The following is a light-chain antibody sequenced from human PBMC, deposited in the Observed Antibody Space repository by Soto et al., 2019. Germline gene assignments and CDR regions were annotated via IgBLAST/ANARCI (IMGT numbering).Light chain of an antibody. Sequence: QSVLTQPASVSGSPGQSITISCTGTSSDIGTYNSVSWYQHHPGKAPKLLIFEVIDRPSGVSDRFSGSKSGNTASLTISGLQPEDEADYYCCSYTSTYTPVFGGGTKVTVL. J-gene: IGLJ3*02. CDR2: EVI. V-gene: IGLV2-14*01. CDR1: SSDIGTYNS. CDR3: CSYTSTYTPV.